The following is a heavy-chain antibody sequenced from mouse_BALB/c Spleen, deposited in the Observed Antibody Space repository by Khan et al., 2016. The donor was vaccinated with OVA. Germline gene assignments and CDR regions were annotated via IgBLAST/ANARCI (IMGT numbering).Heavy chain of an antibody. J-gene: IGHJ4*01. D-gene: IGHD1-1*01. CDR3: ARCLYGSSYDYYAMDY. Sequence: EVQLQESGGDLVKPGGSLKLSCAASGFTFSNYGMSWVRQTPDKRLEWVAIISTSGSYTYYPDSVKGRFTISRDNAKNTLYLHMSSLKSEDTAIYYCARCLYGSSYDYYAMDYWGQGTSVTVAS. V-gene: IGHV5-6*01. CDR2: ISTSGSYT. CDR1: GFTFSNYG.